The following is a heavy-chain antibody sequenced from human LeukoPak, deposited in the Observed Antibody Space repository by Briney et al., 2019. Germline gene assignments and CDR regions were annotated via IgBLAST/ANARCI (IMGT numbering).Heavy chain of an antibody. CDR1: GFIFRNYG. V-gene: IGHV3-33*08. D-gene: IGHD4-17*01. CDR2: ISDGGTHL. Sequence: GGSLRLSCAGSGFIFRNYGMHWVRQAPGQGLEWVAVISDGGTHLYYADSVKGRFTISRDNAKNSLYLQMNSLRAEDTAVYYCARVIAVTSLYYFDYWGQGTLVTVSS. CDR3: ARVIAVTSLYYFDY. J-gene: IGHJ4*02.